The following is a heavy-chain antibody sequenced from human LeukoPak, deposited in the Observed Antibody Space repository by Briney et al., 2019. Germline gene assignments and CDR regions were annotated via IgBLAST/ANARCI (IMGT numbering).Heavy chain of an antibody. CDR2: IRNSSRDI. Sequence: GGTLRLSCAASGFTFSSYTMNWVRQAPGKGLEWVSSIRNSSRDIYYADSVKGRFTISRDNARNSLYLQMNNLRAEDTAVYYCARVGPSYGYVDYWGQGTLVPVS. D-gene: IGHD5-18*01. CDR1: GFTFSSYT. CDR3: ARVGPSYGYVDY. V-gene: IGHV3-21*01. J-gene: IGHJ4*02.